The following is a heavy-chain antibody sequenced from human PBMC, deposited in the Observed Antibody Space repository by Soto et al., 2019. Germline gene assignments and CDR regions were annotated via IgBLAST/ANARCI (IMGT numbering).Heavy chain of an antibody. CDR1: GYTFTSYG. CDR3: AREVDTMVRGVIGVSDY. V-gene: IGHV1-18*01. J-gene: IGHJ4*02. CDR2: ISAYNGNT. Sequence: ASVKVSCKASGYTFTSYGISWVRQAPGQGLEWMGWISAYNGNTNYAQKLQGRVTMTTDTSTSTAYMELRSLRSDDTAVYYCAREVDTMVRGVIGVSDYWGQGTLVTVSS. D-gene: IGHD3-10*01.